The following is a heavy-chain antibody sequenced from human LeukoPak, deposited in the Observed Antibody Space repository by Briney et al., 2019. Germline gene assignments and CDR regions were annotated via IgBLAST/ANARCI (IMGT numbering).Heavy chain of an antibody. J-gene: IGHJ4*02. D-gene: IGHD6-13*01. CDR3: ARAEGSSSWYLV. V-gene: IGHV1-8*01. CDR2: MNPNSGNT. CDR1: GYTFTSYD. Sequence: GASVKVSCKASGYTFTSYDINWVRQATGQGLEWMGWMNPNSGNTGYAQKFQGRVTMTRNTSISTAYVELSSLRSEDTAVYYCARAEGSSSWYLVWGQGTLVTVSS.